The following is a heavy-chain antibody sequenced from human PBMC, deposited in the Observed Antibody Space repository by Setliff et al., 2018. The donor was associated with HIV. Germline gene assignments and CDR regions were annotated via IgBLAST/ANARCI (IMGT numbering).Heavy chain of an antibody. CDR2: VYHSGKT. V-gene: IGHV4-39*01. D-gene: IGHD3-16*01. CDR1: GGSISSTTYW. J-gene: IGHJ5*02. Sequence: SETLSLTCTVSGGSISSTTYWWGWIRQPPGKGLEWIGSVYHSGKTYYNPSLKSRVTMSADTSKNQISLMLRSMTAADTAVYYCAKHDFGEGSCFDPWGQGSLVTVSS. CDR3: AKHDFGEGSCFDP.